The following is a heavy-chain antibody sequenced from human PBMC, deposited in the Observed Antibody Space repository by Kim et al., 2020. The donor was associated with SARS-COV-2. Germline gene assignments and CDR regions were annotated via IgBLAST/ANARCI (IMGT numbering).Heavy chain of an antibody. CDR1: GYSISSGYY. CDR3: ARDDRTAMGTYYYYGMDV. Sequence: SETLSLTCTVSGYSISSGYYWGWIRQPPGKGLEWIGSIYHSGSTYYNPSLKSRVTISVDTSKNQFSLKLSSVTAADTAVYYCARDDRTAMGTYYYYGMDVWGQGTTVTVSS. CDR2: IYHSGST. D-gene: IGHD5-18*01. V-gene: IGHV4-38-2*02. J-gene: IGHJ6*02.